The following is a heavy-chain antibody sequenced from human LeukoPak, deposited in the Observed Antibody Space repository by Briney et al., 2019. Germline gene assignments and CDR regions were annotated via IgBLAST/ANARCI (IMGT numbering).Heavy chain of an antibody. CDR1: GFTFSSYG. Sequence: GGSLRLSCAASGFTFSSYGMHWVRQAPGKGLEWVAFIRYDGSNKYYADSVKGRFTISRDNSKNTLYLQMNSLRAEDTAVYYCARITTGTWDDYVWGSYRYTEHFDYWGQGTLVTVSS. D-gene: IGHD3-16*02. V-gene: IGHV3-30*02. J-gene: IGHJ4*02. CDR2: IRYDGSNK. CDR3: ARITTGTWDDYVWGSYRYTEHFDY.